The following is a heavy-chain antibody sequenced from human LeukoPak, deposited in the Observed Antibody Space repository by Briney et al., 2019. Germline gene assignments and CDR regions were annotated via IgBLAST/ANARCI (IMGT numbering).Heavy chain of an antibody. D-gene: IGHD2-21*02. J-gene: IGHJ4*02. V-gene: IGHV3-21*01. Sequence: GGSLRLSCAASGFTFSDYSMNWVRQAPGKGLEWVSSISSLSSYIYYTDSLKGRFTISRDNAKNSLFLQMNSLRAEDTAVYYCAREAYCGGDCYSNPFDYWGQGTLVTVSS. CDR3: AREAYCGGDCYSNPFDY. CDR2: ISSLSSYI. CDR1: GFTFSDYS.